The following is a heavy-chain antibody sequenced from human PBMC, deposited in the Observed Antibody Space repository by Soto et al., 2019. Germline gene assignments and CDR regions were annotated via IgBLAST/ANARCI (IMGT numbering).Heavy chain of an antibody. V-gene: IGHV4-31*03. CDR2: IYFTGST. Sequence: PSETLSLTCTVSGHSLSSGVYYWRLIRQHPGKGLEWVGYIYFTGSTLYNPSLKSRLAMSLDTSKNQFSLRLTSVTAADTAVYFCARDWGSSGWPNWGQGTLVTVSS. CDR3: ARDWGSSGWPN. D-gene: IGHD6-19*01. J-gene: IGHJ4*02. CDR1: GHSLSSGVYY.